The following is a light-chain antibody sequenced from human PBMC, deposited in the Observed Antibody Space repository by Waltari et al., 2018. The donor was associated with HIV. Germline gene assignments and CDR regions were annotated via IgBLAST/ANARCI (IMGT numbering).Light chain of an antibody. CDR3: QQYHNPPLT. Sequence: DIQMTQSPSSLSASVGDRVTITCHASQDISNYLNWYQQKPGKAPKLLIYDASNLETGVPSRFSGSGSGTDFTFTISSLQPEDIATYYCQQYHNPPLTFGGGTKVEIK. J-gene: IGKJ4*01. CDR2: DAS. CDR1: QDISNY. V-gene: IGKV1-33*01.